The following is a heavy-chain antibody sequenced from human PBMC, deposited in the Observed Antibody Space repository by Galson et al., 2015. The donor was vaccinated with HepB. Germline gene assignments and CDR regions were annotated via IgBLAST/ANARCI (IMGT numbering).Heavy chain of an antibody. CDR2: IYYSGST. V-gene: IGHV4-39*07. D-gene: IGHD3-22*01. CDR1: GGSISSSSYY. Sequence: SEPLSLTCTVSGGSISSSSYYWGWIRQPPGKGLEWIGSIYYSGSTYYNPSLKSRVTISVDTSKNQFSLKLSSVTAADTAVYYCARGKSYYDSSGYQPWGQGTLVTVSS. J-gene: IGHJ4*02. CDR3: ARGKSYYDSSGYQP.